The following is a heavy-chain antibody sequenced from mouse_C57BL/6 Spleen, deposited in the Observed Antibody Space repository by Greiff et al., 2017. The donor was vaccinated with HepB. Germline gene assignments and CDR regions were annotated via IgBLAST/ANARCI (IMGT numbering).Heavy chain of an antibody. V-gene: IGHV1-55*01. CDR1: GYTFTSYW. Sequence: QVQLQQPGAELVKPGASVKMSCKASGYTFTSYWITWVKQRPGQGLEWIGDIYPGSGSTNYNEKFKSKATLTIDTSSSKAYMQLSSLTSEDSAVYYCARRRNDGYYFDYWGQGTTLTVSS. D-gene: IGHD2-3*01. CDR2: IYPGSGST. J-gene: IGHJ2*01. CDR3: ARRRNDGYYFDY.